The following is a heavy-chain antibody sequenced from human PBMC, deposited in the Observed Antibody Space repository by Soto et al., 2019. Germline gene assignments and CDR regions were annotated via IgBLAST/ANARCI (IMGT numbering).Heavy chain of an antibody. CDR2: INHSGST. J-gene: IGHJ4*02. CDR3: ARDKITGRFDY. V-gene: IGHV4-34*01. D-gene: IGHD2-8*02. Sequence: QVQLQQWGAGLLKPSETLSLTCAVYGGSFSGYYWTWIRQPPGTGLEWIGEINHSGSTNYNPSLKSRVTISVDTSKNQFSLQMTSVTAADTAVYYCARDKITGRFDYWGQGPLVTVSS. CDR1: GGSFSGYY.